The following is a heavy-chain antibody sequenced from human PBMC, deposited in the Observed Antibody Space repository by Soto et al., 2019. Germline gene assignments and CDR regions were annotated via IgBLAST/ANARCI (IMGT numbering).Heavy chain of an antibody. CDR1: GFTFSSYG. CDR2: ISYDGSNK. V-gene: IGHV3-30*18. D-gene: IGHD2-2*01. CDR3: AKEQYPRRGVYYYYYGMDV. Sequence: GGSLRLSCAASGFTFSSYGMHWVRQAPGKGLEWVAVISYDGSNKYYADSVKGRFTISRDNSKNTLYLQMNSLRAEDTAVYYCAKEQYPRRGVYYYYYGMDVWGQGTTVTVSS. J-gene: IGHJ6*02.